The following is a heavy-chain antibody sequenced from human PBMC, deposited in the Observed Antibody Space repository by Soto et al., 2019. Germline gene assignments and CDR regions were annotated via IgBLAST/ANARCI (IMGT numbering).Heavy chain of an antibody. V-gene: IGHV3-13*01. D-gene: IGHD2-15*01. Sequence: GGSLRLSCAASGFTFSSYDMYWVRQATGKGLEWVSGIGTAGDTYYPASVKGRFTISRENAKNSLYLQMNSLRVGDTAVYYCARGPYCGGGSCYSSPLFDYWGQGTLVTVSS. CDR2: IGTAGDT. CDR1: GFTFSSYD. J-gene: IGHJ4*02. CDR3: ARGPYCGGGSCYSSPLFDY.